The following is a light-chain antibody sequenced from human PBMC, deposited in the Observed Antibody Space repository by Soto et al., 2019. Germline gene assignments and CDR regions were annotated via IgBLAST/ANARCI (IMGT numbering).Light chain of an antibody. J-gene: IGLJ1*01. V-gene: IGLV2-14*01. Sequence: QSALAQPASVSGSPGQSITISCTGTSSYVGRYDFVSWFQQHPGKAPKLMIYDVSIRPSGVSDHFSGSKSGNTASLTISGLQAEDEADYSCSSYTTSSTFVFGPGTKVTVL. CDR1: SSYVGRYDF. CDR3: SSYTTSSTFV. CDR2: DVS.